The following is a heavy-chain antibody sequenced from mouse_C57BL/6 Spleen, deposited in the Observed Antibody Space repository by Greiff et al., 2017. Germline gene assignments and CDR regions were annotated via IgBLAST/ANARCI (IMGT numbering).Heavy chain of an antibody. V-gene: IGHV1-18*01. Sequence: EVQLQQSGPELVKPGASVKIPCKASGYTFTDYNMDWVKQSHGKSLEWIGDINPNNGGTIYNQKFKGKATLTVDKSSSTAYMELRSLTSEDTAVYYCARGYSNYPYWYFDVWGTGTTVTVSS. D-gene: IGHD2-5*01. CDR1: GYTFTDYN. CDR3: ARGYSNYPYWYFDV. CDR2: INPNNGGT. J-gene: IGHJ1*03.